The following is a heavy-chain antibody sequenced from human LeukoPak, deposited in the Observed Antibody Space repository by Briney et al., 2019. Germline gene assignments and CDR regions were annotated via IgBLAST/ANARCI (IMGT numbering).Heavy chain of an antibody. CDR3: AKGMGVVVGIRTAFDV. CDR1: GYTFTRYW. CDR2: IYPEDSDT. V-gene: IGHV5-51*01. D-gene: IGHD2-15*01. J-gene: IGHJ3*01. Sequence: KAGESLKISCKAAGYTFTRYWIGWVRQVPGKGLEWMGIIYPEDSDTRYSPSFRGQVTISADKPINTAYLQWNTLAPSDTAIYFCAKGMGVVVGIRTAFDVWGQGTLVTVSS.